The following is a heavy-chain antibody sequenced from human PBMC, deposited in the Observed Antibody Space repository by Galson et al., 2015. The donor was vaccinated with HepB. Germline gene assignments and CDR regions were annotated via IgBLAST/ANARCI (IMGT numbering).Heavy chain of an antibody. Sequence: SLRLSCAASGFTFSSYGMYWVRQAPGKGLEWVAVIWYDGSIEYYRDSVRGRFTVSRDNSRNTLHLQMSSLRAEDTAVYYCASDLGFGLDYWGQGTLVTVSS. J-gene: IGHJ4*02. CDR2: IWYDGSIE. CDR3: ASDLGFGLDY. CDR1: GFTFSSYG. D-gene: IGHD3-16*01. V-gene: IGHV3-33*01.